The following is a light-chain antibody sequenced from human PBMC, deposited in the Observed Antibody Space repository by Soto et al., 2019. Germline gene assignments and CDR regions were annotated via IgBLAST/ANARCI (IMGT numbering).Light chain of an antibody. V-gene: IGLV2-14*01. J-gene: IGLJ1*01. CDR3: SSYTSASTLLYL. Sequence: QSALTQPASVSGSPGQSITISCIETSSNVGGYNYVSWYQQHPGIAPKLLIYGVTNRPSGVSTRFSGSKSGNTASLTISGLQAEDEADYHCSSYTSASTLLYLFGTGTK. CDR1: SSNVGGYNY. CDR2: GVT.